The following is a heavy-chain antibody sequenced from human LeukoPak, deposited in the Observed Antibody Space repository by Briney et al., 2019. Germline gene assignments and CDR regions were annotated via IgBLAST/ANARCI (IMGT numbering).Heavy chain of an antibody. CDR2: INPNSGGT. D-gene: IGHD1-26*01. CDR3: ARGAGSWYYFDY. V-gene: IGHV1-2*02. Sequence: ASVKLSCKASGYTFTGYYMHWVRQAPGQGLEWMGWINPNSGGTNYAQKFQGRVTMTRDTSISTAYMELSRLRSDDTAVYYCARGAGSWYYFDYWGQGTLVTVSS. J-gene: IGHJ4*02. CDR1: GYTFTGYY.